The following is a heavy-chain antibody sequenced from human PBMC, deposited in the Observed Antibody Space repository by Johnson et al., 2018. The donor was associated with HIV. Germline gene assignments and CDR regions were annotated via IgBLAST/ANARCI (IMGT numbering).Heavy chain of an antibody. Sequence: QVQLVESGGDLVQPGGSLRLSCAASGFSFSSYAMHWVRQAPGKGLEWVAVISYDGSNKYYADSVKGRFTISRDNSKNTLYLQMNSLRAEDTAVYYCARDGEWELEDAFDIWGQGTMVTVSS. J-gene: IGHJ3*02. D-gene: IGHD1-26*01. CDR1: GFSFSSYA. CDR2: ISYDGSNK. V-gene: IGHV3-30-3*01. CDR3: ARDGEWELEDAFDI.